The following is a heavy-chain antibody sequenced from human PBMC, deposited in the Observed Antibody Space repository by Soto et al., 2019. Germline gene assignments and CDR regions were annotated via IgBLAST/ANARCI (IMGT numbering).Heavy chain of an antibody. CDR1: GFTFSSYW. Sequence: GGSLRLSCAASGFTFSSYWMSWVRQAPGKGLEWVANIKQDGSEKYYVDSVKGRFTISRDNAKNSLYLQMNSLRAEDTAVYYCARDQGSGWYRWFDPWGQGTLVTVSS. CDR3: ARDQGSGWYRWFDP. V-gene: IGHV3-7*01. J-gene: IGHJ5*02. CDR2: IKQDGSEK. D-gene: IGHD6-19*01.